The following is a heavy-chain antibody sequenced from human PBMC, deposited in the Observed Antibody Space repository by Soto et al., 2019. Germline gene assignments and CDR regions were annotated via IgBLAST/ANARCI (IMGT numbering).Heavy chain of an antibody. J-gene: IGHJ4*02. CDR3: ARTSRFDC. V-gene: IGHV4-34*01. D-gene: IGHD6-6*01. Sequence: QVQLQQWGAGLLKPSETLSLTCAVYCGSFSGYYWSWIRQPPGKGLEWIGEINHSGSTNYNPSLXRXSXXSVDTSKNQFSLKLSSVTAADTAVYYCARTSRFDCWGQGTLVTVSS. CDR1: CGSFSGYY. CDR2: INHSGST.